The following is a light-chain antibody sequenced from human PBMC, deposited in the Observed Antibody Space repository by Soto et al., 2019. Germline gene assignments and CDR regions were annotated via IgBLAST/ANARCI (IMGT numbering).Light chain of an antibody. Sequence: QAVVTQPASVSGSPGQSITISCTGTSSDVGGYNYVSWYQQHPGKAPKLMIYEVSNRPSGVSHRFSGSKSGNTASLTISGLQAEDEADYYCSSYTSSSTPWVFGTGTKVTVL. V-gene: IGLV2-14*01. CDR1: SSDVGGYNY. J-gene: IGLJ1*01. CDR2: EVS. CDR3: SSYTSSSTPWV.